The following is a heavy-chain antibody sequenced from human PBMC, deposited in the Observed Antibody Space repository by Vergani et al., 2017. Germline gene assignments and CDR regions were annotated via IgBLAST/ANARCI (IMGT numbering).Heavy chain of an antibody. CDR1: GFTFSSYA. CDR3: ARDRRSIFGVIDAFDI. D-gene: IGHD3-3*01. J-gene: IGHJ3*02. Sequence: EVQLVESGGGLVQPGGSLRLSCAASGFTFSSYAMSWVRQAPGKGLEWVSRINSDGSSTSYADSVKGRFTISRDNAKNTLYLQMNSLRAEDTAVYYCARDRRSIFGVIDAFDIWGQGTMVTVSS. CDR2: INSDGSST. V-gene: IGHV3-74*01.